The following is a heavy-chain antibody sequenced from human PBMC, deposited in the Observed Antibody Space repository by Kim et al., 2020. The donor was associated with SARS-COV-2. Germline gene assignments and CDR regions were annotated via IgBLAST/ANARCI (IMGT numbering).Heavy chain of an antibody. Sequence: YYNPSHKSRVTISVDTSKSQFSLKLSSVTAADTAVYYCARHYSWSGYYGYWGQGTLVTVSS. J-gene: IGHJ4*02. V-gene: IGHV4-39*01. D-gene: IGHD3-3*01. CDR3: ARHYSWSGYYGY.